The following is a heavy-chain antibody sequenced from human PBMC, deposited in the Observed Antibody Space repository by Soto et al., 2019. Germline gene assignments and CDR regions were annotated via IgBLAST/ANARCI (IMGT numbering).Heavy chain of an antibody. CDR1: GDSISSSNW. J-gene: IGHJ5*02. V-gene: IGHV4-4*02. CDR2: IYHSGIT. CDR3: VRDRRRSNSGIDP. Sequence: QVQLQESGPGLVRPSETLSLSCAVSGDSISSSNWWSWVRQPPGKGLQWIGDIYHSGITNYNPSLRGRVTISVQKSKNQFSPRLNSVTAADTAIYYCVRDRRRSNSGIDPWGQGTLVTVSS. D-gene: IGHD3-10*01.